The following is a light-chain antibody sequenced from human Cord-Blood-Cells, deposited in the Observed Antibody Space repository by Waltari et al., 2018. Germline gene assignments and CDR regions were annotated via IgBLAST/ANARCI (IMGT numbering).Light chain of an antibody. J-gene: IGKJ1*01. CDR3: QQSYSTPWT. CDR1: QSISSY. Sequence: DIHITQCPSSMSASLGARVTITCRASQSISSYLNWYQQKPGKAPKLLIYAASSLQSGVPSRFSGSGSGTDFTLTISSLQPEDFATYYCQQSYSTPWTFGQGTKVEIK. V-gene: IGKV1-39*01. CDR2: AAS.